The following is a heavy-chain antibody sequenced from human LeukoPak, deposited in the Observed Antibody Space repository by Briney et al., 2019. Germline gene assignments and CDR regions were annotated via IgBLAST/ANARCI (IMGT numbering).Heavy chain of an antibody. J-gene: IGHJ1*01. Sequence: GRSLRLSCAASGFTFSTYSMNWVRQAPGKGLEWISFISNSIFTVNYADSVKGRFTISRDNAKNSVFLQMISLRAEDTAVYYCVSSGSFRLQHWGQGTLVTVAS. D-gene: IGHD3-22*01. CDR1: GFTFSTYS. CDR3: VSSGSFRLQH. V-gene: IGHV3-48*01. CDR2: ISNSIFTV.